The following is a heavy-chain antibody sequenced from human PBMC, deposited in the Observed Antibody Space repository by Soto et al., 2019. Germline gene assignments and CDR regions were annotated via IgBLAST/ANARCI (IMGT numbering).Heavy chain of an antibody. J-gene: IGHJ5*02. V-gene: IGHV4-30-2*05. D-gene: IGHD2-2*01. CDR3: ARCSLVVVPAPGFDP. CDR2: IYHRGTT. Sequence: PSETLSLTCAVSGASISRGGSSWSWIRQAPGTGLEWIGYIYHRGTTYHNPSLKSRVTISVDTSKNQFSLKLSSVTAADTAVYYCARCSLVVVPAPGFDPWGQGTLVTVSS. CDR1: GASISRGGSS.